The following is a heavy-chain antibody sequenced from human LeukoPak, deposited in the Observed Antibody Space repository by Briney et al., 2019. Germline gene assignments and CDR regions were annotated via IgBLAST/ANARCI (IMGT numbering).Heavy chain of an antibody. J-gene: IGHJ6*03. CDR3: ARAPGAGTDQNYNYYYYWDV. D-gene: IGHD6-13*01. V-gene: IGHV1-69*06. CDR1: GGTFSSYA. CDR2: IIPIFGTA. Sequence: ASVKVSCKASGGTFSSYAISWVRQAPGQGLEWMGGIIPIFGTANYAQKFQGRVTITADKSTSTAYMELSSLRSEDTAVYYCARAPGAGTDQNYNYYYYWDVWAKGTTVPISS.